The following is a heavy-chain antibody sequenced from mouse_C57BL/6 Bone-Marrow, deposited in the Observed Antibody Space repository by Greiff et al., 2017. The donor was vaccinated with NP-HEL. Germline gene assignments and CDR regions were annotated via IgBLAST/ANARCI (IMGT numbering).Heavy chain of an antibody. CDR3: ISQYYGSDDY. V-gene: IGHV14-4*01. Sequence: VQLQQSGAELVRPGASVQLSCTASGFNFKDDYMHWVKQRPEQGLEWIGWIDPENGDTEYDSKFQGKATIPADTSSNTAYLQLRSLTSEDTAGYYCISQYYGSDDYWGQGTTLTVSS. J-gene: IGHJ2*01. CDR1: GFNFKDDY. CDR2: IDPENGDT. D-gene: IGHD1-1*01.